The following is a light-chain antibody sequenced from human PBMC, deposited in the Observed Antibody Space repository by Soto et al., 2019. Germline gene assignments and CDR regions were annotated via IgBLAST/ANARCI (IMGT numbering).Light chain of an antibody. J-gene: IGKJ1*01. Sequence: EIVMTQSPATLFVSPGERATLSCRASQSVSSNLAWYQQKPGQAARLLIYGASTRATGIPARFSGSGSGTEFTLTISSLQSEDFAVYYCQHYNNWPRTFGQGTKVEIK. V-gene: IGKV3-15*01. CDR2: GAS. CDR3: QHYNNWPRT. CDR1: QSVSSN.